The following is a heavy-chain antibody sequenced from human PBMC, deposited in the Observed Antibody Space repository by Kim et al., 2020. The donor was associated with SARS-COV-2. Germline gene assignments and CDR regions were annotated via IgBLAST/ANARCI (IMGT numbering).Heavy chain of an antibody. CDR2: INAGNGNT. CDR1: GYTFTSYA. D-gene: IGHD4-17*01. CDR3: ARGGSSSLSRNLVYGAGGY. J-gene: IGHJ4*02. Sequence: ASVKVSCKASGYTFTSYAMHWVRQAPGQRLEWMGWINAGNGNTKYSQKFQGRVTITRDTSASTAYMELSSLRSEDTAVYYCARGGSSSLSRNLVYGAGGYWGQGTLVTVSS. V-gene: IGHV1-3*01.